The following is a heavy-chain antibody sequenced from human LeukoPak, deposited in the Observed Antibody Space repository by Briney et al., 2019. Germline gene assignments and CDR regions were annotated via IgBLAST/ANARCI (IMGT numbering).Heavy chain of an antibody. V-gene: IGHV3-30*18. CDR1: GFTFSSYG. D-gene: IGHD3-3*01. J-gene: IGHJ4*02. CDR3: AKEAPDDFWSGYFIRELDY. CDR2: ISYDGSNK. Sequence: GGSLRLSCAASGFTFSSYGMHWVRQAPGKGLEWVAVISYDGSNKYYADSVKGRFTISRDNSKNTLYLQMNSLRAEDTAVYYCAKEAPDDFWSGYFIRELDYWGQGTLVTVSS.